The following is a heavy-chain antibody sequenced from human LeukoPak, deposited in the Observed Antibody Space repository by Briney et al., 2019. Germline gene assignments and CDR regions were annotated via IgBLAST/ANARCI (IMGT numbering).Heavy chain of an antibody. V-gene: IGHV1-2*02. CDR1: GYTFTGHY. D-gene: IGHD4-11*01. CDR3: ARDNYGIGDY. J-gene: IGHJ4*02. Sequence: GASVKVSCKASGYTFTGHYIHWVRQAPGQGLEWMGWVNPNSGGTNYAQKFRGRVTMTRDTSITTAYMDLSSLRSDDTAVYYCARDNYGIGDYWGQGTLVTVSS. CDR2: VNPNSGGT.